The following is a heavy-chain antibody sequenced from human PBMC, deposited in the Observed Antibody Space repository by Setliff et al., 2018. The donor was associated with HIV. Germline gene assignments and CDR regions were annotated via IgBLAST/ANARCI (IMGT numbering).Heavy chain of an antibody. D-gene: IGHD5-12*01. CDR3: ARIVATITCYDY. J-gene: IGHJ4*02. CDR2: AGSADYGGNA. CDR1: GGSISNSNYF. Sequence: SETLSLTCTVSGGSISNSNYFWDWIRQPPGKGLEWIGSAGSADYGGNAYYNPSLKSRVTISVETSKNQFSLKLSSVTAADSAVYYCARIVATITCYDYWGQGTLVTVSS. V-gene: IGHV4-39*07.